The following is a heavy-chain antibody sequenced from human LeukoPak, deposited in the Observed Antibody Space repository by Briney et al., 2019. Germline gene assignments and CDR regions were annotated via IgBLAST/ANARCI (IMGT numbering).Heavy chain of an antibody. D-gene: IGHD5-18*01. CDR3: ATYKRLRSRDLIVD. CDR2: FDPEDGET. V-gene: IGHV1-24*01. Sequence: GASVKVSCKVSGYTLTELSMHWVRQAPGKGLEWMGGFDPEDGETIYAQKFQGRVTMTEDTSTDTAYMELSSLRSEDTAVYYCATYKRLRSRDLIVDWGQGTLVTVSS. J-gene: IGHJ4*02. CDR1: GYTLTELS.